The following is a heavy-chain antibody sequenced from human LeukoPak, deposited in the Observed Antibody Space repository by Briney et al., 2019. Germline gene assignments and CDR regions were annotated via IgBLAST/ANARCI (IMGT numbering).Heavy chain of an antibody. Sequence: ASVKVSCQASGYTFTGYYMHWVRQAPGQGREWMGLINPNSGGTNYAQKFQGRVTTTRDTSISTAYMELSRLRSDDTAVYYCARGCSSTSCYYSDYWGQGTLVTVSS. V-gene: IGHV1-2*02. CDR3: ARGCSSTSCYYSDY. CDR1: GYTFTGYY. D-gene: IGHD2-2*01. CDR2: INPNSGGT. J-gene: IGHJ4*02.